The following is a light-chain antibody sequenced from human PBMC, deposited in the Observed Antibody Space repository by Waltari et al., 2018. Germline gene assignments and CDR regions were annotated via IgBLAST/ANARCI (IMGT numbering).Light chain of an antibody. J-gene: IGLJ2*01. V-gene: IGLV2-14*01. CDR2: DVT. CDR1: SGDVDRYNY. Sequence: QSALTQPASVSGSPGQSITITCPGTSGDVDRYNYFPWFQQHPGKAPKLMIYDVTKRPSGISDRFSGSKSGNTASLTISGLQADDEADYYCSSYTSDTTLIFGGGTELTVL. CDR3: SSYTSDTTLI.